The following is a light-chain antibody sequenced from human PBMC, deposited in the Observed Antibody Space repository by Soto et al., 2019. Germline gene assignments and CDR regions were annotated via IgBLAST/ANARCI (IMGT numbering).Light chain of an antibody. V-gene: IGKV3-11*01. J-gene: IGKJ5*01. CDR3: QQRSNWPIT. Sequence: EIVLTQSPATLSVSPGVGATLSCWASQSVSSYLAWYQQKPGQAPRLLIYDASNRATGIPARFSGSGSGTDFTLTISSLEPEDFAVYYCQQRSNWPITFGQGTRLEIK. CDR2: DAS. CDR1: QSVSSY.